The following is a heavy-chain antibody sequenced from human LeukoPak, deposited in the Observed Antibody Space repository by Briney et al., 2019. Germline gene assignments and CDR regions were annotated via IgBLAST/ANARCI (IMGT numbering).Heavy chain of an antibody. CDR1: GGSFSGYY. CDR3: ASGPLRTRRLPGYYNPL. D-gene: IGHD3-9*01. V-gene: IGHV4-34*01. CDR2: INHSGST. Sequence: SETLSLTCAVYGGSFSGYYWSWIRQPPGKGLEWIGEINHSGSTNYNPSLKSRVTISVDTSKNQFSLKLSSVTAADTAVYYCASGPLRTRRLPGYYNPLWGQGTLSPSPQ. J-gene: IGHJ4*02.